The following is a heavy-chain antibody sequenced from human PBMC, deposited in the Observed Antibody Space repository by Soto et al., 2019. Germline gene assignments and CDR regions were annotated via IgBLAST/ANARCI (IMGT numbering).Heavy chain of an antibody. J-gene: IGHJ5*02. CDR3: DRDVAASGWGNYNWFDP. CDR2: IYYSGST. D-gene: IGHD3-16*01. Sequence: PSETLYLTCTVSVGSMSSGGDYWSWIRQHPGKGLEWIGYIYYSGSTYYNPSLKRRVTISVDTTKTKFSLTLSPVTVAATDVSYCDRDVAASGWGNYNWFDPWGQGTLVIVSS. CDR1: VGSMSSGGDY. V-gene: IGHV4-31*03.